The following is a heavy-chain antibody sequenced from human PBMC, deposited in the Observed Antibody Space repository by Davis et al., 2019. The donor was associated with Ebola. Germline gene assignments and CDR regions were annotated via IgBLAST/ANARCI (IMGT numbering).Heavy chain of an antibody. CDR3: ARGLSRQQLAPGY. D-gene: IGHD6-13*01. V-gene: IGHV1-46*01. J-gene: IGHJ4*02. CDR2: INPSGGST. CDR1: GYTFTSYY. Sequence: ASVKVSCKASGYTFTSYYMHWVRQAPGQGLEWMGIINPSGGSTSYAQKFQGRVTMTRNTSISTAYMELSSLRSEDTAVYYCARGLSRQQLAPGYWGQGTLVTVSS.